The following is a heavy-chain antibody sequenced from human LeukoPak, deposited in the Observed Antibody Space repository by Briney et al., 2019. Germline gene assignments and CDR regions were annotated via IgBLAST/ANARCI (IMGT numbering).Heavy chain of an antibody. J-gene: IGHJ4*02. D-gene: IGHD3-10*01. CDR2: ISGSGGST. Sequence: PGGSLRLSCAASGFTFSSYAMSWVRQAPGKGLEWVSAISGSGGSTYYADSVKGRFTISRDNSKNTLYLQMNSLRAENTAVYYCAKGMLVGSGSYDYWGQGTLVTVSS. CDR1: GFTFSSYA. V-gene: IGHV3-23*01. CDR3: AKGMLVGSGSYDY.